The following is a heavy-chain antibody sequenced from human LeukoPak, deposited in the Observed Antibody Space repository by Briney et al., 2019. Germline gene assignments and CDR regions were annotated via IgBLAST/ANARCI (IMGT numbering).Heavy chain of an antibody. J-gene: IGHJ4*02. D-gene: IGHD3-10*01. V-gene: IGHV3-21*01. CDR2: ISSSSSYI. CDR3: AGTYGSGSYPNY. Sequence: GGSLRLSCAASGFTFSNYDMNWVGQAPGKGLKWVSSISSSSSYIYYADSVTGRFAISRDNAKNSLYLQMYSLRAEDTAVYYCAGTYGSGSYPNYWGQGTLVTVSS. CDR1: GFTFSNYD.